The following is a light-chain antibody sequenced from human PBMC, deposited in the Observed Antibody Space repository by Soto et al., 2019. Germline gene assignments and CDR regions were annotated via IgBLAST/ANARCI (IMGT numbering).Light chain of an antibody. CDR1: QGISDH. V-gene: IGKV1-33*01. J-gene: IGKJ5*01. CDR2: DAS. Sequence: DIHLTQSPSSLPAPLGASVTIPCRVSQGISDHLNWYQYKEGEAPQLLIYDASNLESGVPSRFSGSGSGTDFTLTISSLQPQDIATYYCQHFANLPMTFGQGTRLEIK. CDR3: QHFANLPMT.